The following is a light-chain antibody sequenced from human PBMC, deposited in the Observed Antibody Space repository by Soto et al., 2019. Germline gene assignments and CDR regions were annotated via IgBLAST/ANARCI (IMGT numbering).Light chain of an antibody. CDR2: KAS. J-gene: IGKJ5*01. Sequence: DIHMTQSPSSLSASVGYSVTITCGAGQTISSWLAWYQQKPGKAPKLLIYKASTLKSGVPSRFSGSRSGTEFTLTISSLQPEDVATYYCQEYNSYPVSFGQGTRLEIK. CDR3: QEYNSYPVS. V-gene: IGKV1-5*03. CDR1: QTISSW.